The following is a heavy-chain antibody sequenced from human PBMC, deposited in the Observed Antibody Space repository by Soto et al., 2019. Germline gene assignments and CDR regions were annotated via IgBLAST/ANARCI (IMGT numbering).Heavy chain of an antibody. Sequence: PGESLKISCKGSGYSFTSYWISWVRQMPGKGLEWMGRIDPSDSYTNYGPSFQGHVTISADKSISTAYLQWSSLKASDTAMYYCASSPSQQQLPPVSYYYYGMDVWGQGTTVTVSS. V-gene: IGHV5-10-1*01. CDR1: GYSFTSYW. CDR2: IDPSDSYT. J-gene: IGHJ6*02. D-gene: IGHD6-13*01. CDR3: ASSPSQQQLPPVSYYYYGMDV.